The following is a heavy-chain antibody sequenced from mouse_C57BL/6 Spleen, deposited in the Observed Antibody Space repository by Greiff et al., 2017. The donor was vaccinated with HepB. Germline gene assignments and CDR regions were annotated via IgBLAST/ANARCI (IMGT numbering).Heavy chain of an antibody. CDR3: ASYRYYAMDY. V-gene: IGHV1-76*01. Sequence: VQLQQSGAELVRPGASVKLSCKASGYTFTDYYINWVKQRPGQGLEWIARIYPGSGNTYYNEKFKGKATLTAEKSSSTAYMQLSSLTSEDSAVYFCASYRYYAMDYWGQGTSVTVSS. CDR2: IYPGSGNT. CDR1: GYTFTDYY. J-gene: IGHJ4*01.